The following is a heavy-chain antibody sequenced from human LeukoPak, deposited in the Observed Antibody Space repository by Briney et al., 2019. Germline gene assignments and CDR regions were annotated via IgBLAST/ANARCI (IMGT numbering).Heavy chain of an antibody. CDR3: ARGSSSSGLDY. J-gene: IGHJ4*02. V-gene: IGHV4-59*01. Sequence: PSETLSLTCTVSGGSISSYYWSWIRQPPGKGLEWIGYIYYSGSTNYNPSLKSRVTISVDTSKNQFSLKLSSVTAADTAVYYCARGSSSSGLDYWGQGTLVTVSS. CDR1: GGSISSYY. CDR2: IYYSGST. D-gene: IGHD6-6*01.